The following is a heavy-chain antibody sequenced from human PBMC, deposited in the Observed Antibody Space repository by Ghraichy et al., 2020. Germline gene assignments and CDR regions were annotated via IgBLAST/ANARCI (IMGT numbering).Heavy chain of an antibody. CDR2: IKQDGSEK. D-gene: IGHD3-3*01. Sequence: GGSLRLSCAASGFTFSSFWMSWVRQAPGKGLEWVANIKQDGSEKYYVDSVKGRFTISRDNAKNSLYLQMNSLRAEDTAVYYCARALFWSGTWDYYYYYYMDVGGKGTTVTVSS. J-gene: IGHJ6*03. CDR3: ARALFWSGTWDYYYYYYMDV. V-gene: IGHV3-7*03. CDR1: GFTFSSFW.